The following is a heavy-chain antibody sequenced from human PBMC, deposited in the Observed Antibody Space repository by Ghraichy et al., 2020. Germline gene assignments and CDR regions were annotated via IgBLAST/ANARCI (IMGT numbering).Heavy chain of an antibody. CDR2: ISYDGSNK. J-gene: IGHJ6*02. CDR1: GFTFSSYG. Sequence: GGSLRLSCAASGFTFSSYGMHWVRQAPGKGLEWVAVISYDGSNKYYADSVKGRFTISRDNSKNTLYLQMNSLRAEDTAVYYCAKDVRYSSSPGLYYYYGMDVWGQGTTVTVSS. CDR3: AKDVRYSSSPGLYYYYGMDV. V-gene: IGHV3-30*18. D-gene: IGHD6-6*01.